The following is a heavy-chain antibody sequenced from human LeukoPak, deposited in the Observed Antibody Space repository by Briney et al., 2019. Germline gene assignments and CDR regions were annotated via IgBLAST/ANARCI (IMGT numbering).Heavy chain of an antibody. CDR3: ASSFGDRGNYYYGMDV. D-gene: IGHD3-10*01. CDR2: IWYDGSKK. Sequence: GGSLRLSCAASGFTFSTYGMHWVRQAPGKGLEWVAVIWYDGSKKYYADSVKGRFTISRDNSKNTLYLQMNSLRAEDTAVYYCASSFGDRGNYYYGMDVWGQGTTVTVSS. V-gene: IGHV3-33*01. CDR1: GFTFSTYG. J-gene: IGHJ6*02.